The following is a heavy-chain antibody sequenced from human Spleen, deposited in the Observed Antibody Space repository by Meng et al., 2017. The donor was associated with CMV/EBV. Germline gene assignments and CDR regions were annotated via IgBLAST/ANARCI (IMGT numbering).Heavy chain of an antibody. Sequence: GESLKISCAASGFSFNTYPMSWVHQAPGKGLEWVSSISSGSTYIYYADSVKGRFTISRDNAKKSLYLQMNSLRAEDTAVYYCAREGGYSYGSNSYYSFGMDVWGQGTTVTVSS. CDR1: GFSFNTYP. J-gene: IGHJ6*02. V-gene: IGHV3-21*01. D-gene: IGHD5-18*01. CDR3: AREGGYSYGSNSYYSFGMDV. CDR2: ISSGSTYI.